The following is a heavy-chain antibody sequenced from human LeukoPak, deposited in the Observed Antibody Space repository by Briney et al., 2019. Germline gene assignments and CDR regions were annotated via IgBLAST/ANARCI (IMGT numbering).Heavy chain of an antibody. CDR1: GYTFTSYD. V-gene: IGHV1-8*03. Sequence: ASVKVSCKASGYTFTSYDINWVRQATGQGLEWMGWMNPNRGNTGYAQKFQGRVTITRNTSISTAYMELSSLRSEDTAVYYCARGIVVVPAAIGGPIRNWFDPWGQGTLVTVSS. J-gene: IGHJ5*02. D-gene: IGHD2-2*01. CDR2: MNPNRGNT. CDR3: ARGIVVVPAAIGGPIRNWFDP.